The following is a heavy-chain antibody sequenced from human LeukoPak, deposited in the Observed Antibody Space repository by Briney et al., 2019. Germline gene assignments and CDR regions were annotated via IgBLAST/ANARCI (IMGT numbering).Heavy chain of an antibody. CDR1: GFSSSDYW. CDR3: ARDRAAPTWFFDL. Sequence: GGSLRLSCAASGFSSSDYWMHWVRHAPGKGLVWVSRMNSDGTTTNYADSVKGRFTISRDNAKNTLYLQMNTLRDEDTAVYYCARDRAAPTWFFDLWGRGTLVLVSS. D-gene: IGHD2-15*01. V-gene: IGHV3-74*01. CDR2: MNSDGTTT. J-gene: IGHJ2*01.